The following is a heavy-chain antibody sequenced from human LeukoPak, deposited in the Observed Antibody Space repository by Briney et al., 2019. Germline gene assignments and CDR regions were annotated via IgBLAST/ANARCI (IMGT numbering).Heavy chain of an antibody. CDR1: GFTFSSYW. Sequence: GGSLRLSCAASGFTFSSYWMHWVRQAPGKGLVWVSRINSDGSSTSYADSVKGRFTISRDNAKKFLYLQMSGLRAEDTAVYYCARDGSGWNNWFDPWGQGTLVTVSS. J-gene: IGHJ5*02. V-gene: IGHV3-74*01. CDR2: INSDGSST. CDR3: ARDGSGWNNWFDP. D-gene: IGHD6-19*01.